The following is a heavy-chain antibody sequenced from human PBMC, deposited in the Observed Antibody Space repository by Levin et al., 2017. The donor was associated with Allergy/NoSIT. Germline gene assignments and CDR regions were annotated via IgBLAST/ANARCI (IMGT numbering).Heavy chain of an antibody. CDR1: GYSFTSYW. D-gene: IGHD3-10*01. V-gene: IGHV5-10-1*01. Sequence: GESLKISCKGSGYSFTSYWISWVRQMPGKGLEWMGRIDPSDSYTNYSPSFQGHVTISADKSISTAYLQWSSLKASDTAMYYCARPYYYGSGSPPRFDLWGRGTLVTVSS. CDR3: ARPYYYGSGSPPRFDL. CDR2: IDPSDSYT. J-gene: IGHJ2*01.